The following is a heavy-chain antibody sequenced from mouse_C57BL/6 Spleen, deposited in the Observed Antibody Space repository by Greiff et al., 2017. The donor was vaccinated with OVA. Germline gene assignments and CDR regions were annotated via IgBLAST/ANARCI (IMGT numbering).Heavy chain of an antibody. CDR2: IDPSDSET. CDR1: GYTFTSYW. D-gene: IGHD1-1*01. V-gene: IGHV1-52*01. Sequence: QVQLQQPGAELVRPGSSVKLSCKASGYTFTSYWMHWVKQRPIQGLEWIGNIDPSDSETHYNQKFKDKATLTVDKFSSTAYMQLSSLTSEDSAVYYCARFGPTVVATDYWGQGTTLTVSS. J-gene: IGHJ2*01. CDR3: ARFGPTVVATDY.